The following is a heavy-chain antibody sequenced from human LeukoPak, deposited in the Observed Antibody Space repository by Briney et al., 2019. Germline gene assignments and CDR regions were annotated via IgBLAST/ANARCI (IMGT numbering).Heavy chain of an antibody. Sequence: SVKVSCKASGGTFSSYAISWVRQAPGQGLEWMGRIIPTFGTANYAQKFQGRVTITTDESTSTAYMELSSLRSEDTAVYYCARESDVDTAMVWGYYFDYWGQGTLVTVSS. CDR2: IIPTFGTA. V-gene: IGHV1-69*05. CDR3: ARESDVDTAMVWGYYFDY. D-gene: IGHD5-18*01. CDR1: GGTFSSYA. J-gene: IGHJ4*02.